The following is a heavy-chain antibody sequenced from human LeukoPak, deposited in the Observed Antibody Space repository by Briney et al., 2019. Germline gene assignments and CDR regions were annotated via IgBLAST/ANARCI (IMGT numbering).Heavy chain of an antibody. J-gene: IGHJ6*03. D-gene: IGHD3-22*01. CDR2: IYASGRS. CDR3: ARCLNTYYYDNSGYSPEHYYMDV. CDR1: GDSISNYY. V-gene: IGHV4-4*07. Sequence: SETLSLTCTVSGDSISNYYWSWVRQPAGKGLEWIGRIYASGRSNYNPSLKSRITMSVDTSKNHFSLKLSSVTAADTAVYYCARCLNTYYYDNSGYSPEHYYMDVWGKGTTVIVSS.